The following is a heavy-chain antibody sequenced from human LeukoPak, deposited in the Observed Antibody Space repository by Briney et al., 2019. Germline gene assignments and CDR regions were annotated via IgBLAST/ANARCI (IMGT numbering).Heavy chain of an antibody. CDR3: ARAGRTLITIFGFDP. Sequence: SQTLSLTCTVSGGSISSGSYYWSWIRQPAGKGLEWIGRIYTSGSTNYNPSLKSRVTISVDTSKSQFSLKLSSVTAADTAVYYCARAGRTLITIFGFDPWGQGTLVTVSS. J-gene: IGHJ5*02. CDR1: GGSISSGSYY. CDR2: IYTSGST. D-gene: IGHD3-3*01. V-gene: IGHV4-61*02.